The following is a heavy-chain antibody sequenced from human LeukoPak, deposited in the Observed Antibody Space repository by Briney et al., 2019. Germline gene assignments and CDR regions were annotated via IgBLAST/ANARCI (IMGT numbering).Heavy chain of an antibody. Sequence: GASVKVSCKASGYTFTGYYMHWVRQAPGQGLEWIGWINPNSGGTNYAQKFQGRVTMTRDTSISTAYMELSRLRSDDTAVYYCAGETTYYYYYYMDVWGKGTTVTVSS. V-gene: IGHV1-2*02. D-gene: IGHD4-11*01. CDR1: GYTFTGYY. CDR2: INPNSGGT. J-gene: IGHJ6*03. CDR3: AGETTYYYYYYMDV.